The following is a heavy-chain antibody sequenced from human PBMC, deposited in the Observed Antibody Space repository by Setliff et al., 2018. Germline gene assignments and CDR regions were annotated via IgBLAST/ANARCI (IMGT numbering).Heavy chain of an antibody. J-gene: IGHJ1*01. V-gene: IGHV4-39*07. CDR1: GGSVSSASHY. CDR3: ARVDFTMIQGVIGH. D-gene: IGHD3-10*01. Sequence: SETLSLTCTVSGGSVSSASHYWGWIRQAPGKGMEWIGSVYYSGYTYYKPSLQSRVTMSVDTSKNQFSLKLTSVAAADTAVYYCARVDFTMIQGVIGHWGQGTLVTVSS. CDR2: VYYSGYT.